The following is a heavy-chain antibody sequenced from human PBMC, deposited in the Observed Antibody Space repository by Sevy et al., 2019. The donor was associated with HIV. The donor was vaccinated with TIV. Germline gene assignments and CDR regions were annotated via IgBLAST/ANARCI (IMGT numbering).Heavy chain of an antibody. Sequence: SETLSLTCTVSGGSISNGHYYWGWIRQPPGKGLEWIGSIYYSGSTYYNPSLKSRVTISVDTSKNQFSLQLSSVTAADTAVYYCARARGQQLGAYFYYFYMDVWGTGTTVTVS. CDR2: IYYSGST. CDR3: ARARGQQLGAYFYYFYMDV. CDR1: GGSISNGHYY. V-gene: IGHV4-39*01. J-gene: IGHJ6*03. D-gene: IGHD6-13*01.